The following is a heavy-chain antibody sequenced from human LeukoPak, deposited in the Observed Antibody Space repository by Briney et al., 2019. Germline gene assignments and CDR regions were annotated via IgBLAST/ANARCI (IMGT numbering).Heavy chain of an antibody. J-gene: IGHJ4*02. CDR1: GGSFSGYY. D-gene: IGHD3-3*01. CDR3: ARRFLAGKYFDY. V-gene: IGHV4-34*01. CDR2: INHSGST. Sequence: SETLSLTCAVYGGSFSGYYWSWIRQPPGKGLEWIGEINHSGSTNYNPSLKSRVTISVDTSKNQFSLRLSSVTAADTAVYYCARRFLAGKYFDYWGQGALVTVSS.